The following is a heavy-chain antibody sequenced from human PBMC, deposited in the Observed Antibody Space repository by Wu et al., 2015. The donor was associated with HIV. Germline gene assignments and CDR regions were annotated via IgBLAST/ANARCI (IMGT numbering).Heavy chain of an antibody. D-gene: IGHD6-6*01. CDR3: TYTQLASIAIDS. CDR1: GGTFSTYA. Sequence: QVQLVQSGAEVKKPGSSVKVSCKASGGTFSTYAMNWVRQAPGQGLEWMGRIIPALGTVKYAQRFQGRVTISTDGMDESTTTAYVELSSLRSEDTAIYYCTYTQLASIAIDSWGQGTLVTVSS. V-gene: IGHV1-69*05. CDR2: IIPALGTV. J-gene: IGHJ4*02.